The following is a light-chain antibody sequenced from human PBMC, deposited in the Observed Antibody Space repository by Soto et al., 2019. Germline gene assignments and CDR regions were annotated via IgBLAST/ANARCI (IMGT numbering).Light chain of an antibody. CDR2: EAS. CDR3: QQYHSYWT. Sequence: EILLTQSPGTLSLSPGERATLSCRTSQSVGSTYLAWYQQKPGQAPRLLIYEASRRATGVPDRFSGSGSGTEFSLTISRLQTDDFSTYYCQQYHSYWTFGQGTKVE. CDR1: QSVGSTY. J-gene: IGKJ1*01. V-gene: IGKV3-20*01.